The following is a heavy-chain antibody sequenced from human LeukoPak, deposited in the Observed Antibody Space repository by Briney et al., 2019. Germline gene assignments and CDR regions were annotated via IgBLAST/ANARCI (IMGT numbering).Heavy chain of an antibody. V-gene: IGHV4-61*08. CDR2: IYYSGST. J-gene: IGHJ5*02. D-gene: IGHD2-15*01. Sequence: SETLSLTCAVSGGSISSGGYSWSWLRQPPGKGLEWIGYIYYSGSTNYNPSLKSRVTISVDTSKNQFSLKLSSVTAADTAVYYCARHCGGGSCYSRDWFDPWGQGTLVTVSS. CDR1: GGSISSGGYS. CDR3: ARHCGGGSCYSRDWFDP.